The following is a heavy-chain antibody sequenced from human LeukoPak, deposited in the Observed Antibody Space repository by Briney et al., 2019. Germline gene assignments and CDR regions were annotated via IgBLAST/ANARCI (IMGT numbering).Heavy chain of an antibody. CDR2: IYYSGIT. Sequence: SQTLSLPCTVSGGSISSSSYYWGWIRQPPGKGLEWIGSIYYSGITYYNPSLRSRVTISVDTSKNQFSLKLSSVTAADTAVYYCASYCSGGSCFLDYWGQGTLVTVSS. D-gene: IGHD2-15*01. CDR1: GGSISSSSYY. CDR3: ASYCSGGSCFLDY. V-gene: IGHV4-39*01. J-gene: IGHJ4*02.